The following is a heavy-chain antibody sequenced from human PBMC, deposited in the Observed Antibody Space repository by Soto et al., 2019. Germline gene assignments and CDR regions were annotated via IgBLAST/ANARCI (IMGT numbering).Heavy chain of an antibody. CDR2: IIPILGIA. CDR1: GGTFSSYT. J-gene: IGHJ4*02. D-gene: IGHD6-19*01. CDR3: ARGKAVAGPPGY. V-gene: IGHV1-69*02. Sequence: SVKVSCKASGGTFSSYTISWVRQAPGQGLEWMGRIIPILGIANYAQKFQGRVTITADKSTSTAYMELSSLRSEDTAVYYCARGKAVAGPPGYWGQGTLVTVSS.